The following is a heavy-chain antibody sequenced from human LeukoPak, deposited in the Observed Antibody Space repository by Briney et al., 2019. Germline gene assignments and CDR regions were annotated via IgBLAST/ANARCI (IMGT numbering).Heavy chain of an antibody. CDR2: ISASGSTI. V-gene: IGHV3-11*01. D-gene: IGHD6-19*01. CDR1: RFTFSDYY. J-gene: IGHJ4*02. CDR3: ARGSGWYENDY. Sequence: GGSLRLSCAASRFTFSDYYMSWIRQAPGKGLEWVSYISASGSTIYYAASVKGRFTISRDNAKNSLYLQMNSLRAEDTAAYYCARGSGWYENDYWGQGTLVTVSS.